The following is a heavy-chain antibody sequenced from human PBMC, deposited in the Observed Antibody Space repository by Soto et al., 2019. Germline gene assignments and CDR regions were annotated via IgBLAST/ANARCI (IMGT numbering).Heavy chain of an antibody. CDR2: IYPGDSDT. Sequence: PGESLKISCKGSGYSFTSYFIGWVRQVPGKGLEWMGIIYPGDSDTRYSPPFQGQVTISADKSISTAYLQWSSLKASDTAMYYCARPMVRGVIGDSTDDYWGQGTLVTVSS. D-gene: IGHD3-10*01. CDR1: GYSFTSYF. J-gene: IGHJ4*02. CDR3: ARPMVRGVIGDSTDDY. V-gene: IGHV5-51*01.